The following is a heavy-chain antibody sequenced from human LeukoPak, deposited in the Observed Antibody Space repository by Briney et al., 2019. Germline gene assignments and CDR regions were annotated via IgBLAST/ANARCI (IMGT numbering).Heavy chain of an antibody. CDR3: ARAPSYYDDWERGVVY. CDR2: ITDDGFGE. Sequence: GRSLRLSCEASGFSFSLYAMHWVRQAPGKGLEWVALITDDGFGEYYAESVKGRFSVSRDNSKNTLYLQMNSLRAEDTAVYYCARAPSYYDDWERGVVYWGQGTLVTVSS. V-gene: IGHV3-30*03. D-gene: IGHD3-22*01. J-gene: IGHJ4*02. CDR1: GFSFSLYA.